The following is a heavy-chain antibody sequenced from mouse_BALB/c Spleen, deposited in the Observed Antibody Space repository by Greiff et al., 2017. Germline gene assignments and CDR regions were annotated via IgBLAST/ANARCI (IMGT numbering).Heavy chain of an antibody. CDR3: ARGDGDVLFDY. D-gene: IGHD3-3*01. V-gene: IGHV3-8*02. J-gene: IGHJ2*01. CDR1: GDSITSGY. Sequence: EVKLMESGPSLVKPSQTLSLTCSVTGDSITSGYWNWIRKFPGNKLEYMGYISYSGSTYYIPSLKSRISITRDTSKNQYYLQLNSVTTEDTATYYCARGDGDVLFDYWGQGTTLTVSS. CDR2: ISYSGST.